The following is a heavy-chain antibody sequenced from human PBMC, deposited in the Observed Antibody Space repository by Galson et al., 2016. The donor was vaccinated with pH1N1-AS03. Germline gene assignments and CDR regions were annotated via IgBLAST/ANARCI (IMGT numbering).Heavy chain of an antibody. CDR2: IYYSGTT. J-gene: IGHJ6*02. D-gene: IGHD3-22*01. Sequence: VSGAPITSGSHYWTWIRQLPGKGLEWIGYIYYSGTTKFNPSLATRVTMSVDRSKSQFSLNLMSVTAADTAVYYCARDGQLWPHYYPLDVWGQGTTVTVSS. V-gene: IGHV4-61*01. CDR3: ARDGQLWPHYYPLDV. CDR1: GAPITSGSHY.